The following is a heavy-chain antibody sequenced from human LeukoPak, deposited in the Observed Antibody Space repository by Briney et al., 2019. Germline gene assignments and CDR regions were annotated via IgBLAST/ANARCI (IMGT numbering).Heavy chain of an antibody. CDR3: ARGRWGFSYWVDY. Sequence: SETLSLTCTVSDGSISSYYWSWIRQPPGKGLEWIGYIYYSGSTNYSPSLKSRVTISVDTSKNHFSLKLSSVTAADTAVYYCARGRWGFSYWVDYWGQGTLVTVSS. J-gene: IGHJ4*02. V-gene: IGHV4-59*01. D-gene: IGHD5-24*01. CDR1: DGSISSYY. CDR2: IYYSGST.